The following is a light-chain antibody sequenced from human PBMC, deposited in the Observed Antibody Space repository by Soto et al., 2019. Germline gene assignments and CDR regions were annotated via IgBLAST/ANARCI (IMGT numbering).Light chain of an antibody. CDR2: AAS. J-gene: IGKJ2*01. V-gene: IGKV1-39*01. CDR3: QQSYSTPRT. CDR1: QSISSS. Sequence: DIQMTQSPSSLSASVGDRVTITCRASQSISSSLNWYQQKPGQDPKLLIYAASSLQSGVPSRFSGSESGTDFTLTISSLQPEDFATYYCQQSYSTPRTFGQGTKLEIK.